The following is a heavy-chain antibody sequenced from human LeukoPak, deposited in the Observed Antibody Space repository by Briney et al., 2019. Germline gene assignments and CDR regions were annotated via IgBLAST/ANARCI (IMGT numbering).Heavy chain of an antibody. J-gene: IGHJ6*02. D-gene: IGHD3-22*01. CDR2: ISGSGGST. CDR3: AKTSGSGYPNYYYGMDV. Sequence: PGGSLRLSCAASGFTFSSYSMSWVRQAPGEGLEWVSAISGSGGSTYYADSVKGRFTISRDNSKNTLYLQMNSLRAEDTAIYYCAKTSGSGYPNYYYGMDVWGQGTTVTVSS. V-gene: IGHV3-23*01. CDR1: GFTFSSYS.